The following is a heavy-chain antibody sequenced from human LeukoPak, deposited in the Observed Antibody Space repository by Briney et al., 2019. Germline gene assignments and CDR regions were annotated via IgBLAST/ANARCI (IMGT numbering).Heavy chain of an antibody. CDR3: ARHLRGEGFDY. CDR2: IYYSGST. D-gene: IGHD3-16*01. J-gene: IGHJ4*02. V-gene: IGHV4-59*08. Sequence: SETLSLTCTVSGGSISSYYWSWLRQPPGKGLEWLGYIYYSGSTNYNPSLKSRVTISVDPSKNQFSLKLSSVTAADTAVYYCARHLRGEGFDYWGQGTLVTVSS. CDR1: GGSISSYY.